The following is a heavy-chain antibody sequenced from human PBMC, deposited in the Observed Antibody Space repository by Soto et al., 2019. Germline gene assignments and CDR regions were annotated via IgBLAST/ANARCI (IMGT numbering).Heavy chain of an antibody. CDR3: ARDGGAPPGDLDY. CDR2: IIPIVGAA. Sequence: QVPLVPSGAEVPKPGSSVTVSCKASGGTFSSYALSWVRQAPAPGLEWMGGIIPIVGAAPYAQKFQGRVTITADESTSTAYMELSSRRSEDTAVYYCARDGGAPPGDLDYWGQGTLVTVAS. J-gene: IGHJ4*02. CDR1: GGTFSSYA. V-gene: IGHV1-69*01. D-gene: IGHD3-10*01.